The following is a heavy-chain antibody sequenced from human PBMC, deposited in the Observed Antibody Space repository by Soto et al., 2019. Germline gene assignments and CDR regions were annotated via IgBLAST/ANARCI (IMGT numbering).Heavy chain of an antibody. CDR1: GGSISSYY. V-gene: IGHV4-59*08. Sequence: WETLSLTCTVSGGSISSYYLSWIRQPPGKGLEWIGYIYYSGSTNYNPSLKSRVTISVDTSKNQFSLKLSSVTAADTAVYYCARGLRFYDRCAFDIWGQGTLVTVSS. CDR3: ARGLRFYDRCAFDI. J-gene: IGHJ4*02. CDR2: IYYSGST. D-gene: IGHD3-3*01.